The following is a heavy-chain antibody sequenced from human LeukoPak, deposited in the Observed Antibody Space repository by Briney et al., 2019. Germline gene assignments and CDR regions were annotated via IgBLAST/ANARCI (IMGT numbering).Heavy chain of an antibody. CDR3: AEFDKG. CDR2: INRGGSET. Sequence: GGSLRLSCAVSGFTFSDCWMTWVRQAPGKGLEWVATINRGGSETYYVDSVKGRFTISRDDARNSLYLQMNGLRAEDSAVYFCAEFDKGWGQGNLVTVSS. V-gene: IGHV3-7*01. CDR1: GFTFSDCW. D-gene: IGHD3-10*01. J-gene: IGHJ4*02.